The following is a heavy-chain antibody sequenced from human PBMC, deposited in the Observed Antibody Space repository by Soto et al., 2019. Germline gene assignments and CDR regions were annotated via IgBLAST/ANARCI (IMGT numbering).Heavy chain of an antibody. Sequence: PGGSLRLSCEASGFTFSDYGIHWIRQAPGKGLEWVAVIWHDGSNKYYADSVKGRFTISRDNSKSTVYLQMNGLRNDDTGVYCCVRDLSNGWYPDEWGPGILVTVSS. V-gene: IGHV3-33*01. CDR3: VRDLSNGWYPDE. CDR2: IWHDGSNK. D-gene: IGHD6-19*01. J-gene: IGHJ4*02. CDR1: GFTFSDYG.